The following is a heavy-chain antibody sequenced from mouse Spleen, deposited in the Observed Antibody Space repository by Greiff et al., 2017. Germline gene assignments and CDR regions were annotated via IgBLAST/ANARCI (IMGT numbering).Heavy chain of an antibody. CDR1: GYTFTDYY. CDR2: INPYNGGT. V-gene: IGHV1-19*01. CDR3: ARERGYGNYYFDY. D-gene: IGHD2-10*02. Sequence: VQLKESGPVLVKPGASVKMSCKASGYTFTDYYMNWVKQSHGKSLEWIGVINPYNGGTSYNQKFKGKATLTVDKSSSTAYMELNSLTSEDSAVYYCARERGYGNYYFDYWGQGTTLTVSS. J-gene: IGHJ2*01.